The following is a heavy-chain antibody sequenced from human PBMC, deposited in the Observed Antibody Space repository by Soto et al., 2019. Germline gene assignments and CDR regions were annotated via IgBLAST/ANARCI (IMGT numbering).Heavy chain of an antibody. J-gene: IGHJ4*02. Sequence: GGSLRLSCGASGFTFSNYWMHWVRQAPGEGLVWVSRISGDGRFTRFADSVKGRFTISRDNAKNTLHLQMDSLRVEDTAVYYWERPCGGWGKLDYWGPEALLPVSS. V-gene: IGHV3-74*01. CDR3: ERPCGGWGKLDY. CDR1: GFTFSNYW. D-gene: IGHD2-21*01. CDR2: ISGDGRFT.